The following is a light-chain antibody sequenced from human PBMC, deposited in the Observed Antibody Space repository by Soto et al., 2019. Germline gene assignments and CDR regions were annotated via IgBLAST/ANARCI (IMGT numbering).Light chain of an antibody. CDR1: QSVSYRY. V-gene: IGKV3-15*01. CDR2: GAS. CDR3: QQYNTWPPIT. J-gene: IGKJ5*01. Sequence: EIELTQSPATLSLSPGETATLSCRARQSVSYRYLAWYQQKPGQAPRLLIYGASTRATGLPARFSGSGSGTDFTLTISSLQSEDFAVYYCQQYNTWPPITFGQGTRLEIK.